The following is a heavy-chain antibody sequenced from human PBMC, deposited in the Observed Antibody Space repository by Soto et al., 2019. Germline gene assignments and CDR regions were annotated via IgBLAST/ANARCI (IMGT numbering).Heavy chain of an antibody. CDR1: GFTVSSNY. V-gene: IGHV3-53*01. CDR3: ARHVDNSHYYYYHGMDV. J-gene: IGHJ6*02. CDR2: IYSGGST. D-gene: IGHD1-1*01. Sequence: EVQLVESGGGLIQPGGSLRLSCAASGFTVSSNYMSWVRQAPGKGLEWVSVIYSGGSTYYADSVKGRFTISRDNSKNTLYLQMNSLRAEDTAVYYCARHVDNSHYYYYHGMDVWGQGTTVTVSS.